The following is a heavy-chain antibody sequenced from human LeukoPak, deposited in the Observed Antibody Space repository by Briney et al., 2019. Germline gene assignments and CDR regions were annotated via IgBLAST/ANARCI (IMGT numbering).Heavy chain of an antibody. Sequence: PGGSLRLSCAVSGFTFNSYWMTWVRQAPGKGLEWVANIKQDGSEKYSVDSVKGRFTISRDNAKNSLYMQMNSLRAEDTAVYYCASSHGYSSGWSHYWGQGTLVTVSS. J-gene: IGHJ4*02. CDR1: GFTFNSYW. CDR3: ASSHGYSSGWSHY. CDR2: IKQDGSEK. V-gene: IGHV3-7*01. D-gene: IGHD6-19*01.